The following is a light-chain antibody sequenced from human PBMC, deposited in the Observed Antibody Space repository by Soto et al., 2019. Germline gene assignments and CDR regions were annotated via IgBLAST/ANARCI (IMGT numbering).Light chain of an antibody. CDR2: GAS. V-gene: IGKV3-20*01. Sequence: IVLTQSPGTLSLSPGERATLSCRASQSVTSTYLAWYQQKPGQAPRLLIYGASRRATDIPDRFSGSGSGTDFALTISRLEPEDFAVYYCQLYHSSSYTFGQGTKLEIE. CDR3: QLYHSSSYT. CDR1: QSVTSTY. J-gene: IGKJ2*01.